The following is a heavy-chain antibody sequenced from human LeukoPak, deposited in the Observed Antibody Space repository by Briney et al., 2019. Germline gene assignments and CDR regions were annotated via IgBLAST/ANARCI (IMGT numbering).Heavy chain of an antibody. V-gene: IGHV3-21*01. CDR1: GFXXSSYS. D-gene: IGHD3-3*01. Sequence: GSLRLXXAASGFXXSSYSMNWVRQAPGKGLEWVSSISSSSSYIYYADSVKGRFTISRDNAKNSLYLQMNSLRAEDTAVYYCQVTIFGVVIIEDYWGQGTLVTVSS. CDR2: ISSSSSYI. CDR3: QVTIFGVVIIEDY. J-gene: IGHJ4*02.